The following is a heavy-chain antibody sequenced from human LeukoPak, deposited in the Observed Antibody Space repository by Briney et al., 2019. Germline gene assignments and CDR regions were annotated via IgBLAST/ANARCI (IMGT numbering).Heavy chain of an antibody. CDR1: GFTFSSYS. V-gene: IGHV3-21*01. Sequence: GGSLRLSCAASGFTFSSYSMNWVRQAPGKGLEWVSSISSSSSYIYYADSVKGRFTISRDNAKNSLYLQMNSLRAEDTAVYYCARDLEYYDSSGYSGGFYMDVWGKGTTVTISS. CDR2: ISSSSSYI. J-gene: IGHJ6*03. CDR3: ARDLEYYDSSGYSGGFYMDV. D-gene: IGHD3-22*01.